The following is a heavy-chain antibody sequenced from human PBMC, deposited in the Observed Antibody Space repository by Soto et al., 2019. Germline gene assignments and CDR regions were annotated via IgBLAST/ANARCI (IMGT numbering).Heavy chain of an antibody. CDR3: ARDVRRGYSYGYYGMDV. CDR2: IIPILGIA. J-gene: IGHJ6*02. CDR1: GGTFSSYT. V-gene: IGHV1-69*02. D-gene: IGHD5-18*01. Sequence: QVQLVQSGAEVKKPGSSVKVSCKASGGTFSSYTISWVRQAPGQGLEWMGRIIPILGIANYAQKFQGRVTITGDKCTSTAYMELSSLRSEDTAVYYCARDVRRGYSYGYYGMDVWGQGTTVTVSS.